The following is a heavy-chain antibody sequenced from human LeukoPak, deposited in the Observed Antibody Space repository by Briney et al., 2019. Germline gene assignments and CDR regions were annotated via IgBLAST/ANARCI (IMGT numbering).Heavy chain of an antibody. CDR2: IIPIFGTT. Sequence: ASVKVCCKSSGCTFSIHAISWERQAPGQGLELVGGIIPIFGTTNYAQKFQGRVTITTDESTSTGYMELRSLRSDDTAVYYCARGDSGYDYGFDNWGQGTLVTASS. D-gene: IGHD5-12*01. CDR3: ARGDSGYDYGFDN. J-gene: IGHJ4*02. CDR1: GCTFSIHA. V-gene: IGHV1-69*05.